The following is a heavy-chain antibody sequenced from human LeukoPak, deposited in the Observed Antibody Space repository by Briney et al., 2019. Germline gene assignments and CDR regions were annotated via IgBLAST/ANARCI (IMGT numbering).Heavy chain of an antibody. J-gene: IGHJ5*02. D-gene: IGHD3-10*01. CDR2: IYYSGST. CDR1: GRSISSSSYY. V-gene: IGHV4-39*01. Sequence: SETLSLTCTVSGRSISSSSYYWGWLRPPPGKGLEWIGSIYYSGSTYYNPSLKSRDTISVDTSKNQFSLKLSSVTAADTAVYYCARRPTYYYGSGSYTWGQGTLVTVSS. CDR3: ARRPTYYYGSGSYT.